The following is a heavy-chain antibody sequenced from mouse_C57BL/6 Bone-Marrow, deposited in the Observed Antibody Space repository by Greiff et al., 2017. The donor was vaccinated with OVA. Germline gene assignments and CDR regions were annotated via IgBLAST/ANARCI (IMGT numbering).Heavy chain of an antibody. D-gene: IGHD2-2*01. CDR1: GYTFTEYT. Sequence: VKLVESGAELVKPGASVKLSCKASGYTFTEYTIHWVKQRSGKGLEWIGWFYPGSGSIKYNEKFKDKATLTADKSSSTVYMELSRLTSEDSAVYVCARHEEGNGSLFAYWGQGTLVTVSA. CDR2: FYPGSGSI. CDR3: ARHEEGNGSLFAY. V-gene: IGHV1-62-2*01. J-gene: IGHJ3*01.